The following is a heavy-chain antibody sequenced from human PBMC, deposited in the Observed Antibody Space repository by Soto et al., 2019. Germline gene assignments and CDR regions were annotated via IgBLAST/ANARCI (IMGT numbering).Heavy chain of an antibody. D-gene: IGHD6-13*01. CDR2: ISYDGSNK. CDR1: GFTFSSYG. Sequence: QVQLVESGGGVVQPGRSLRLSCAASGFTFSSYGMYWVRQAPGKGLEWVAVISYDGSNKYYADSVKGRFTISRDNSKNTLYLQMNSLRDEDTAVYYCAKALIAAAGTGSYFDYWGQGTLVTVSS. V-gene: IGHV3-30*18. CDR3: AKALIAAAGTGSYFDY. J-gene: IGHJ4*02.